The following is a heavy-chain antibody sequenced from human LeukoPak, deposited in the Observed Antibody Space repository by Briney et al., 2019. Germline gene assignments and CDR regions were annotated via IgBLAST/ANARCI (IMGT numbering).Heavy chain of an antibody. D-gene: IGHD3-16*02. J-gene: IGHJ4*02. CDR2: INTDGSST. Sequence: GGSLRLSCAASGFTLGSYWMHWVRQAPGKGLVWDSRINTDGSSTTYVDSVKGRFTISRDNAKNTLYLQMNSLRAEDTAVYYCARELSREKDYWGQGTLVTVSS. V-gene: IGHV3-74*01. CDR1: GFTLGSYW. CDR3: ARELSREKDY.